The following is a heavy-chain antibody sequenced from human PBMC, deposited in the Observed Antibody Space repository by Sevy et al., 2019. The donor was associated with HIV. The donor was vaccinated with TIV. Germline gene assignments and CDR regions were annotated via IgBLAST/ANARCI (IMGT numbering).Heavy chain of an antibody. J-gene: IGHJ4*02. CDR2: IYGLCAT. D-gene: IGHD6-13*01. Sequence: GGSLRLSCAASGLTVSSNYMSWVRQAPGKGLEWVSFIYGLCATYYANSVNGRLTISGYDCKNTLYLQMDSRRAEDTAVYYCARGGLDSNWFRSLDYWGRGTLVTASS. CDR3: ARGGLDSNWFRSLDY. V-gene: IGHV3-53*01. CDR1: GLTVSSNY.